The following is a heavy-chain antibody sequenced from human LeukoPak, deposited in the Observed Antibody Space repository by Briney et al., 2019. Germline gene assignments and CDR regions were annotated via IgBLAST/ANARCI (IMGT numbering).Heavy chain of an antibody. CDR2: TYYRSKWHN. CDR1: GDSFSSSSAV. V-gene: IGHV6-1*01. CDR3: AGTTDYSSFLAF. Sequence: LRLSCAASGDSFSSSSAVWNWLRQSPSRGLEWLGRTYYRSKWHNEYAESVKSRISITSDTSKNQFSLQLNSVTPEDTAEYFCAGTTDYSSFLAFWGQGTLVTVSS. J-gene: IGHJ4*02. D-gene: IGHD4-11*01.